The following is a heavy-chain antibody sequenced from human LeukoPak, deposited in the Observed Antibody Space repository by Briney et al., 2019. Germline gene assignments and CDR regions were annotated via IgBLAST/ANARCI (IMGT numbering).Heavy chain of an antibody. V-gene: IGHV4-39*07. J-gene: IGHJ4*02. D-gene: IGHD5-12*01. CDR2: IYYSGST. Sequence: PSETLSLTCTASGGSISSSSYYWGWIRQPPGKGLEWIGSIYYSGSTYYNPSLKSRVTISVDTSKNQFSLKLSSVTAADTAVYYCARVGRLATISFDYWGQGTLVTVSS. CDR3: ARVGRLATISFDY. CDR1: GGSISSSSYY.